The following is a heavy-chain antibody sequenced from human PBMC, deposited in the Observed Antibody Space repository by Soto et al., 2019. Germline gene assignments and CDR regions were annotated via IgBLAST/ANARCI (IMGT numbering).Heavy chain of an antibody. CDR1: GFTFSSYG. Sequence: GESLKISCAASGFTFSSYGMHWVRQAPGKGLEWVAVIWYDGSNKYYADSVKGRFTISRDNSKNTLYLQMNSLRAEDTAVYYCARDQTPMATTPYGMDVWGQGTTVTVSS. J-gene: IGHJ6*02. V-gene: IGHV3-33*01. CDR3: ARDQTPMATTPYGMDV. D-gene: IGHD5-12*01. CDR2: IWYDGSNK.